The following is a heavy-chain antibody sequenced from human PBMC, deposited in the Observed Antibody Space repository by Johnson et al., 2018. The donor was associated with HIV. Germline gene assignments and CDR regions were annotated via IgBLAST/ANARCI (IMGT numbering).Heavy chain of an antibody. Sequence: VQLVESGGGLVQPGGSLRLSCAASGFTFSSYDMHWVRQATGKGLEWVSAIGTAGDTYYPGSVKGRFTISRDNSKNTLFLQMNSLRAEDTAVYYCASEGALWSDAFDIWGKGTLVTVSS. D-gene: IGHD1-26*01. V-gene: IGHV3-13*01. J-gene: IGHJ3*02. CDR1: GFTFSSYD. CDR2: IGTAGDT. CDR3: ASEGALWSDAFDI.